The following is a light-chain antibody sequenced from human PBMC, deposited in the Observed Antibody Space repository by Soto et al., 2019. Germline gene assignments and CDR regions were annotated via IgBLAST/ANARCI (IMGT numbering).Light chain of an antibody. CDR3: SSYTSSSTLEV. CDR1: SSDVGGYNY. Sequence: QSVLTQPASVSRSPGQSITISCTGTSSDVGGYNYVSWYQQHPGKAPKLVIYDVSNRPSGVSNRFSGSKSGNTASLTISGLQAEDEADYYCSSYTSSSTLEVFGTGTKVTVL. CDR2: DVS. J-gene: IGLJ1*01. V-gene: IGLV2-14*01.